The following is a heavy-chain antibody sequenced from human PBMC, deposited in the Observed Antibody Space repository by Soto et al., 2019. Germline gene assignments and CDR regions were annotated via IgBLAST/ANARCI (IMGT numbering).Heavy chain of an antibody. J-gene: IGHJ5*02. CDR1: GYSFSTYD. CDR3: ARPYCDSTSCYTDWFDP. V-gene: IGHV1-8*01. D-gene: IGHD2-2*02. CDR2: VNPKSGNT. Sequence: QVQLVQSGAEVKKPGASVEVSCKASGYSFSTYDINWVRQAAGQGLEWMGWVNPKSGNTNYAQRFRGRVTITSNTSISTDYMELSALTPEDTAVYYCARPYCDSTSCYTDWFDPRGQGTLVTVSP.